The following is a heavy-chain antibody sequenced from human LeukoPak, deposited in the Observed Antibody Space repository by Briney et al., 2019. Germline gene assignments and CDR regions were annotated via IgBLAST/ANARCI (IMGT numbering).Heavy chain of an antibody. V-gene: IGHV1-69*06. CDR1: GGTFSSYA. Sequence: SVKVSCKASGGTFSSYAISWVRQAPGQGLEWMGGIIPIFGTANYAQKFQGRVTITADKSTSTAYMELSSLRSEDTAVYYCGIRRAAAGTDRAFDIWGQGTMVTVSS. D-gene: IGHD6-13*01. CDR3: GIRRAAAGTDRAFDI. J-gene: IGHJ3*02. CDR2: IIPIFGTA.